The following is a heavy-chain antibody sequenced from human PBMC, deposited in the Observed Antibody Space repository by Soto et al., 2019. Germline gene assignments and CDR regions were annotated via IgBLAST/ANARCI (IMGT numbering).Heavy chain of an antibody. V-gene: IGHV4-39*01. J-gene: IGHJ4*02. Sequence: QLQLQESGPGLVKPSETLSLTCTVSGGSISSSSYYWGWIRQPPGKGLEWIGSIYYSGSTYYNPSLKSRVTISVDTSKNQFSLKLNSVTAADTAVYYCARRYYYDSSGYYAYWGQGTLVTVSS. D-gene: IGHD3-22*01. CDR2: IYYSGST. CDR3: ARRYYYDSSGYYAY. CDR1: GGSISSSSYY.